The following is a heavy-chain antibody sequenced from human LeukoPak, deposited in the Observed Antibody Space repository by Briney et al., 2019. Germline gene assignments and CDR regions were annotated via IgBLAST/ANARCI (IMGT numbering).Heavy chain of an antibody. CDR3: AKERSWGTFYYYGMDV. D-gene: IGHD3-16*01. CDR2: ISWNSGSI. J-gene: IGHJ6*02. Sequence: GGSLRLSCAASGFTFDDYAMHWVRQAPGKGLEWVSGISWNSGSIGYADSVKGRFTISRDNAKNSLYLQMNSLRAEDTALYYCAKERSWGTFYYYGMDVWGQGTTVTVSS. V-gene: IGHV3-9*01. CDR1: GFTFDDYA.